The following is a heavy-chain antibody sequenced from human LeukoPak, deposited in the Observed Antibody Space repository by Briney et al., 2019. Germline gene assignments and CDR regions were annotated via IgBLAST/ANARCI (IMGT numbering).Heavy chain of an antibody. CDR2: IYTSGST. CDR3: ARDVAHPLRYFDWPKTGWYYMDV. V-gene: IGHV4-61*02. D-gene: IGHD3-9*01. Sequence: SETLSLTCTVSGGSISSSSYYWSWIRQPAGKGLEWIGRIYTSGSTNYNPSLKSRVTMSVDTSKDQFSLKLSSVTAADTAVYYCARDVAHPLRYFDWPKTGWYYMDVWGKGTTVTISS. J-gene: IGHJ6*03. CDR1: GGSISSSSYY.